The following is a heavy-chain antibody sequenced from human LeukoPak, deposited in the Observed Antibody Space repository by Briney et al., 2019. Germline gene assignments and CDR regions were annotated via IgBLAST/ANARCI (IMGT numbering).Heavy chain of an antibody. CDR1: GVTFSSHA. Sequence: SVKVSCKASGVTFSSHAINWVRQAPGQGLEWMGGINPIFHTPTYAKKFQGRLTITKDESMSTASMDLSSLISDDTAVYCARGRTTGEFDYWGQGTLVTVSS. CDR3: ARGRTTGEFDY. CDR2: INPIFHTP. D-gene: IGHD4-11*01. J-gene: IGHJ4*02. V-gene: IGHV1-69*05.